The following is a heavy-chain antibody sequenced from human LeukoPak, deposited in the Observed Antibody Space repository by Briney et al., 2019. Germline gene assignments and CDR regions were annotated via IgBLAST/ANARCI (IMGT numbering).Heavy chain of an antibody. CDR2: INPNSGGT. Sequence: ASVKVSCKASGYTFTGYYMHWVRQAPGQGLEWMGWINPNSGGTNYAQKFQGRVTMPRDTSISTAYMELSRLRSDDTAVYYCARTAHYCSGGSCYRSGLNYWGQGTLVTVSS. D-gene: IGHD2-15*01. J-gene: IGHJ4*02. CDR3: ARTAHYCSGGSCYRSGLNY. V-gene: IGHV1-2*02. CDR1: GYTFTGYY.